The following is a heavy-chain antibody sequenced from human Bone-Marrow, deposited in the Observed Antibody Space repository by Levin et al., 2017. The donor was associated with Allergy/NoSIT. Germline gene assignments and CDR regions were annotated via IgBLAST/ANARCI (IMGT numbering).Heavy chain of an antibody. Sequence: GGSLRLSCAASGFTFANYAMSWVRQAPGKGLEWVSAISGSGTNTLYADFVRGRFIVSRDNSNNTLYLQMNYLRAEDAAIYYCVKHSGFQPPRGWHDVWGQGTLVTVSS. CDR1: GFTFANYA. V-gene: IGHV3-23*01. D-gene: IGHD1-1*01. CDR3: VKHSGFQPPRGWHDV. J-gene: IGHJ4*02. CDR2: ISGSGTNT.